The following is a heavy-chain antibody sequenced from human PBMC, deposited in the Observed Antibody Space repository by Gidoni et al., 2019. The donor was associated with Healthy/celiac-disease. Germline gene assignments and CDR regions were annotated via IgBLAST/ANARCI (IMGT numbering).Heavy chain of an antibody. CDR2: IYYSGST. D-gene: IGHD6-19*01. CDR1: GGSISSSSYY. CDR3: ARDASIAVAGRY. J-gene: IGHJ4*02. Sequence: QLQLQESGPGLVKPSETLSLTCTVSGGSISSSSYYWGWIRQPPGKGLEWIGGIYYSGSTYYNPSLKSRVTISVDTSKNQFSLKLSSVTAADTAVYYCARDASIAVAGRYWGQGTLVTVSS. V-gene: IGHV4-39*02.